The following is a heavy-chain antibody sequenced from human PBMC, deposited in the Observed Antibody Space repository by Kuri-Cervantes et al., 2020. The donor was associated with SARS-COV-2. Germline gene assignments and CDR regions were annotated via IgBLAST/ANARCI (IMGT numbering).Heavy chain of an antibody. CDR2: ISRGGNTK. V-gene: IGHV3-48*03. CDR1: GFTFSSYA. CDR3: ARGPYSGGWDLDY. D-gene: IGHD6-19*01. Sequence: GESLKISRAASGFTFSSYAMSWVRQAPGKGLEWVSYISRGGNTKYYADSVKGRFTISRDNANNSLFLQMNSLRAEDTAVYYCARGPYSGGWDLDYWGQGTLVTVSS. J-gene: IGHJ4*02.